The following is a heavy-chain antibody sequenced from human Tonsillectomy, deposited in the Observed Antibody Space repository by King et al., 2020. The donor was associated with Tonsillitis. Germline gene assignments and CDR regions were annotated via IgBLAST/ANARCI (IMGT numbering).Heavy chain of an antibody. Sequence: VQLVESGGGLVQSGGSLRLSCAASGFTFSSYTMSWVRQAPGKGLEWVSGISNSGGSTSYADSVRGRFTNSRDNSKSTLYLQMNSLRAEDTAVYYCATQRVLRYFDWLLGADYWGQGTLVTVSS. CDR1: GFTFSSYT. CDR3: ATQRVLRYFDWLLGADY. J-gene: IGHJ4*02. V-gene: IGHV3-23*04. D-gene: IGHD3-9*01. CDR2: ISNSGGST.